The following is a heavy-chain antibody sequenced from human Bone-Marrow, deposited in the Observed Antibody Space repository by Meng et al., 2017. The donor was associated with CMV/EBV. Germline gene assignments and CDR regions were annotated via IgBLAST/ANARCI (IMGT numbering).Heavy chain of an antibody. CDR2: IRYDGSNK. D-gene: IGHD6-13*01. CDR1: GFTFSSYG. V-gene: IGHV3-30*02. CDR3: AKDRIAAADPDY. Sequence: GGSLRLSGAASGFTFSSYGMHWVRQAPGKGLEWVAFIRYDGSNKYYADSVKGRFTISRDNSKNTLYLQRNSLGAEDTAVYYGAKDRIAAADPDYWGQGTLVTVSS. J-gene: IGHJ4*02.